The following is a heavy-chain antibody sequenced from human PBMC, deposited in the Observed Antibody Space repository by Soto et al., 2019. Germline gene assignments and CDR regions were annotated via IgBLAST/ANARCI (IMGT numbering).Heavy chain of an antibody. Sequence: PGESLKISCKGSGYSFTSYWIGWVRQMPGKGLEWMGIIYPGDSDTRYSPSFQGQVTISADKSISTAYLQWSSLKASDTAMYYCARAGNLEWLRHYYYGMDVWGQGTTVTVSS. CDR2: IYPGDSDT. J-gene: IGHJ6*02. V-gene: IGHV5-51*01. D-gene: IGHD3-3*01. CDR1: GYSFTSYW. CDR3: ARAGNLEWLRHYYYGMDV.